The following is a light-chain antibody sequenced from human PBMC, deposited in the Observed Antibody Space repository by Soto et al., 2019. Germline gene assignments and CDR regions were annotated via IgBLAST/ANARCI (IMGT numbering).Light chain of an antibody. Sequence: EIVLTQSPATLSLSPGESATLSCRASQSISNYLAWYQQKPGQAPRLLIYDASDRATGIPARFSGSGSGTDFTLTISSLEPEDFAVYYCHQRSTWPRTFGQGTKVEIK. CDR2: DAS. V-gene: IGKV3-11*01. CDR1: QSISNY. CDR3: HQRSTWPRT. J-gene: IGKJ1*01.